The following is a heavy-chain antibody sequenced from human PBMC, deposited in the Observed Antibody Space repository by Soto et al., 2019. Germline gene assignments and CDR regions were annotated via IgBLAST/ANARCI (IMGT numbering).Heavy chain of an antibody. CDR2: IIPVFATT. Sequence: QVQLVQSGAEVKKPGSSVKVSCKASVGTFSTYVISWVRQAPVQGLEWMGGIIPVFATTNYAQKFQGRVTITADESTRTGYMELNRLRSEDTAVYYCARGRIARAATDFSYYGMDVWGQGTSVTVSS. CDR3: ARGRIARAATDFSYYGMDV. J-gene: IGHJ6*02. D-gene: IGHD2-15*01. V-gene: IGHV1-69*12. CDR1: VGTFSTYV.